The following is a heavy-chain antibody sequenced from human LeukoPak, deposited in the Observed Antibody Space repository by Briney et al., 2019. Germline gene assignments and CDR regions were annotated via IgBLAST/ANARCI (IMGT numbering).Heavy chain of an antibody. CDR1: GFTFSSYG. D-gene: IGHD3-10*01. Sequence: GGSLRLSCAASGFTFSSYGMHWVRQAPGKGLEWVAVISYDGSNKYYADSVKGRFTISRDNSKNTLYLQMNSLRAEDTAVYYCAENVLLWFGELSYFDYWGRGTLVTVSS. V-gene: IGHV3-30*18. CDR2: ISYDGSNK. J-gene: IGHJ4*02. CDR3: AENVLLWFGELSYFDY.